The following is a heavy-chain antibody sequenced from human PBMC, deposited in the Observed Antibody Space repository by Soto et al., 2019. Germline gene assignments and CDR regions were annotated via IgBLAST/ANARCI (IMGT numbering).Heavy chain of an antibody. J-gene: IGHJ1*01. CDR3: AREYQLLWFGESSYFQH. CDR2: ISAYNGNT. D-gene: IGHD3-10*01. Sequence: GASVKVSCKASGYTFTSYGISWVRQAPGQGLEWMGWISAYNGNTNYAQKLQGRVTMTTDTSTSTAYMELRSLRSDDTAVYYCAREYQLLWFGESSYFQHWGQGTLVTLSS. V-gene: IGHV1-18*01. CDR1: GYTFTSYG.